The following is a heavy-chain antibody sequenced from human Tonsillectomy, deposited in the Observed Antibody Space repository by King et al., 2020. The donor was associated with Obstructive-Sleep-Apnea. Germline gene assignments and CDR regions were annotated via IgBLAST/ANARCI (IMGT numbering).Heavy chain of an antibody. CDR2: IRSKTDGGTT. V-gene: IGHV3-15*01. CDR3: TTIVRSGGLYYFDY. Sequence: VQLVESGGGLVKPGGSLRLSCAASGIIITNAWMSWVRQAPGRGLDWVGRIRSKTDGGTTDYTPPVNGRLTISRDDSTNTLYLQMNSLTIEDTAVFYCTTIVRSGGLYYFDYWGQGTLVTVSS. CDR1: GIIITNAW. D-gene: IGHD2-15*01. J-gene: IGHJ4*02.